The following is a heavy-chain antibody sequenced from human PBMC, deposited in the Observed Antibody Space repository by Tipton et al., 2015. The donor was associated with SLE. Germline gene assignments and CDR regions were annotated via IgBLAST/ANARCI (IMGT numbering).Heavy chain of an antibody. J-gene: IGHJ4*02. Sequence: SLRLSCAASGFTFSSYGMHWVRQAPGKGLEWVAVIWYDGSNKYYADSVKGRFTISRDNSKNTLYLQMNSLRAEDTAVYYCARDGAVAGLFDYWGQGSLVTVTS. CDR1: GFTFSSYG. CDR2: IWYDGSNK. D-gene: IGHD6-19*01. CDR3: ARDGAVAGLFDY. V-gene: IGHV3-33*01.